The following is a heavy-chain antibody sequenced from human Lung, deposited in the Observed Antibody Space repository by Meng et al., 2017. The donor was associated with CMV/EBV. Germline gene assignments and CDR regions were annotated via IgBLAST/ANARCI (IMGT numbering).Heavy chain of an antibody. Sequence: SETLSLXXRVSGGSISSTDYHWGWIRQPPGKGLEWIGSSYNGGPTSYNPSLKSRVTISIDMSKNQFSLKLSSATAADTAVYYCARTSSSGLDCWGQGTVVTVSS. CDR3: ARTSSSGLDC. J-gene: IGHJ4*02. CDR1: GGSISSTDYH. V-gene: IGHV4-39*07. D-gene: IGHD6-19*01. CDR2: SYNGGPT.